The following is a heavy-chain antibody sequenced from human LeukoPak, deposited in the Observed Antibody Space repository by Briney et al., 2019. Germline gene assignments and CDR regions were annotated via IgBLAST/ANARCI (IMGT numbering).Heavy chain of an antibody. J-gene: IGHJ4*02. CDR1: GGSIISKF. Sequence: SETLSLTCTVSGGSIISKFWSWMRQPPGKGLEWIGYIYDSGSTSYDPSLKSRATISGDTCKNQFSLNLNSVTASDTAVYYCARAKPNWNPPDYWGQGTLVIVSS. CDR3: ARAKPNWNPPDY. D-gene: IGHD1-1*01. CDR2: IYDSGST. V-gene: IGHV4-59*08.